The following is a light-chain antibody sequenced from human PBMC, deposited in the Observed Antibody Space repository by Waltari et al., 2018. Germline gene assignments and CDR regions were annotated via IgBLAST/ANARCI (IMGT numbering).Light chain of an antibody. CDR3: NSRDSSGNHLKV. CDR2: GKN. Sequence: SSELPQDPAVSVALGQTVRITCQGDSLRSYYAGWYQQKPGQAPVLVIYGKNNRPSGIPDRISGSSSGNTASLTITGAQAEDEADYYCNSRDSSGNHLKVFGGGTKLTVL. V-gene: IGLV3-19*01. J-gene: IGLJ3*02. CDR1: SLRSYY.